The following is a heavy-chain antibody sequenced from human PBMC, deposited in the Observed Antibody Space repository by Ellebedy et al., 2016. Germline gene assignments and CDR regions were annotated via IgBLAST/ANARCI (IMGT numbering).Heavy chain of an antibody. V-gene: IGHV1-3*01. CDR1: GYTFTSYA. Sequence: ASVKVSCKASGYTFTSYAMHWVRQAPGQRLEWMGWINAGNGNTKYSQKFQGRVAITRDTSASTAYMELSSLRSEDTAVYYCAREIGRTRVEMATMRGAFDIWGQGTMVTVSS. CDR2: INAGNGNT. D-gene: IGHD5-24*01. CDR3: AREIGRTRVEMATMRGAFDI. J-gene: IGHJ3*02.